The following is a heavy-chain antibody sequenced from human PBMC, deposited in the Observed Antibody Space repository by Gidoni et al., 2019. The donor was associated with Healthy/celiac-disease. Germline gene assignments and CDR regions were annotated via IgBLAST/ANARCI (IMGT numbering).Heavy chain of an antibody. CDR3: ARGWLQYSANDY. Sequence: QVQLQQWGAGLLKPSETLSLTCAVYGGSFSGYYWSWIRQPPGKGLEWIGEINHSGSTNYNPSLKSRVTISVDTSKNQFSLKLSSVTAADTAVYYCARGWLQYSANDYWGQGTLVTVSS. J-gene: IGHJ4*02. CDR1: GGSFSGYY. V-gene: IGHV4-34*01. CDR2: INHSGST. D-gene: IGHD5-12*01.